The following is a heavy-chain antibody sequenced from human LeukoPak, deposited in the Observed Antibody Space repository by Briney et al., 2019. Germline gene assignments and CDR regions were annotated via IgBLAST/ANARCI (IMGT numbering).Heavy chain of an antibody. V-gene: IGHV4-39*01. CDR3: ARQDDYNFDY. CDR2: IYYSGST. Sequence: PSETLSLTCTVSGGSISSSSYYWDWIRQPPGKGLEWSGSIYYSGSTYYNPSLKSRVTISVDTSKKQLSLKLSSVTAADTAVYYCARQDDYNFDYWGQGTLVTVSS. D-gene: IGHD5-24*01. J-gene: IGHJ4*02. CDR1: GGSISSSSYY.